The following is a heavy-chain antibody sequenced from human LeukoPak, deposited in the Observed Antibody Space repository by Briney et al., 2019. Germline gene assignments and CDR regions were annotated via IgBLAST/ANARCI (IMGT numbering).Heavy chain of an antibody. J-gene: IGHJ4*02. CDR1: GYTFANFG. D-gene: IGHD2-2*02. Sequence: GASVKVSCKASGYTFANFGITWVRQAPGQGLEWMGWISVYNGNTNYAQNLQGRVTLTTDTSTSTAYMELRSLRSDDTALYYCARTCSSSCYMVHWGQGTLVIVSS. CDR2: ISVYNGNT. CDR3: ARTCSSSCYMVH. V-gene: IGHV1-18*01.